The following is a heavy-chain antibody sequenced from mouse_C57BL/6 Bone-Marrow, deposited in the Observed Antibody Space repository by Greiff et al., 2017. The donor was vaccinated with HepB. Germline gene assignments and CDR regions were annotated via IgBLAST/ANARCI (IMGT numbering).Heavy chain of an antibody. D-gene: IGHD2-2*01. CDR1: GFTFSSYA. J-gene: IGHJ1*03. Sequence: EVMLVESGGGLVKPGGSLKLSCAASGFTFSSYAMSWVRQTPEKRLEWVATISDGGSYTYYPDNVKGRFTISRDNAKNNLYLHMSHLKSEDTAMYYCAIDVGYDWYFDVWGTGTTVTVSS. V-gene: IGHV5-4*01. CDR2: ISDGGSYT. CDR3: AIDVGYDWYFDV.